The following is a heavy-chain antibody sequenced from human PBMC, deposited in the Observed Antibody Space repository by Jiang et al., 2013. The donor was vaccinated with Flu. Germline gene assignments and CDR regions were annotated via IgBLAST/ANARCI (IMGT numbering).Heavy chain of an antibody. V-gene: IGHV1-2*02. CDR1: GYTFTAYY. J-gene: IGHJ3*02. CDR3: ARDIVVLPAAMSAAFDI. CDR2: INPNSGVT. Sequence: SGAEVKKPGASMKVSCKASGYTFTAYYTHWVRQAPGQGLEWVGWINPNSGVTACAQKFQDRVTMTRDTSISSAYMELTSLRSDDTAVYFCARDIVVLPAAMSAAFDIWGQGTMVTVSS. D-gene: IGHD2-2*01.